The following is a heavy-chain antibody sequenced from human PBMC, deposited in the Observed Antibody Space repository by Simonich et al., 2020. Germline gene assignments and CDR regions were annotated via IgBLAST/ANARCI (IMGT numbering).Heavy chain of an antibody. V-gene: IGHV1-2*02. Sequence: QVQLVQSGAEVKKPGASVKVYCKASGYTFTGYYMHWVPQYAGQGLEWMRCINPNSGGTNYAQKLQGRVTMTRDTSISTAYMELSRLRSDDTAGYYCARDSYSSWYFDLWGRGTLVTVSS. CDR3: ARDSYSSWYFDL. CDR2: INPNSGGT. D-gene: IGHD6-13*01. J-gene: IGHJ2*01. CDR1: GYTFTGYY.